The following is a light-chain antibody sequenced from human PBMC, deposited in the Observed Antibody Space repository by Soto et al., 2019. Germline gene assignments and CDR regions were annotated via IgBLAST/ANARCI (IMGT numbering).Light chain of an antibody. J-gene: IGLJ1*01. Sequence: SVLTQPASVSGSPGQSITISCTGTSSDVGGYNYVSWYQQHPGKAPKLMIYEVSNRPSGVSNRFSGSKSGNTVSLTISGLQAEDEADYYCSSYTSSSILYVFGTGTKVTVL. CDR2: EVS. V-gene: IGLV2-14*01. CDR1: SSDVGGYNY. CDR3: SSYTSSSILYV.